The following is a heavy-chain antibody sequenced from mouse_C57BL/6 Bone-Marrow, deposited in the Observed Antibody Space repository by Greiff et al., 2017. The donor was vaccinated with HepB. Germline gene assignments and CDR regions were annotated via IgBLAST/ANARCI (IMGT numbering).Heavy chain of an antibody. CDR1: GYTFTSYW. Sequence: VQLQQSGAELVKPGASVKLSCKASGYTFTSYWMQWVKQRPGQGLEWIGEIDPSDSYTNYNQKFKGKATLTVDTSSSTAYMQLSSLTSEDSAVYYCASVPYYWGQGTTLTVSS. CDR2: IDPSDSYT. D-gene: IGHD5-1*01. J-gene: IGHJ2*01. CDR3: ASVPYY. V-gene: IGHV1-50*01.